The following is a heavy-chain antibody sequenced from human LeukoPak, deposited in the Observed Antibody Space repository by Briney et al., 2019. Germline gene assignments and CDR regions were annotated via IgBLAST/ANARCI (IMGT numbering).Heavy chain of an antibody. CDR2: INPNSGGT. CDR3: ARHSSSHDASPI. D-gene: IGHD6-6*01. Sequence: ASVKVSCKASGYTFTGYYMHWVRQAPGQGLEWMGWINPNSGGTNYAQKFQGRVTMTRDTFISTAYMELSRLRSDDTAVYYCARHSSSHDASPIWGQGTLVTVSS. V-gene: IGHV1-2*02. J-gene: IGHJ4*02. CDR1: GYTFTGYY.